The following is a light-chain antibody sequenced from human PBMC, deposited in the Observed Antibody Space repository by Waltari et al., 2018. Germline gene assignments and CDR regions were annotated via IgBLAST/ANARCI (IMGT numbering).Light chain of an antibody. V-gene: IGKV1-5*03. J-gene: IGKJ1*01. CDR1: QSIDTW. CDR2: KAS. CDR3: QQYYSYRA. Sequence: DVPMTQSPSTLSAYVGSRVTLTCRARQSIDTWLAWYQQKPGKAPKLLIYKASTLQSGVPSRFSGSGSGTEFTLTISSLQPDDSATYYCQQYYSYRAFGQGTKVEIK.